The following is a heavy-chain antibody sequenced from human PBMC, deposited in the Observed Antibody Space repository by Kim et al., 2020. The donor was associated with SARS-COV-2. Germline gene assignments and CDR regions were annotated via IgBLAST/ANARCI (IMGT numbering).Heavy chain of an antibody. CDR1: GGSISSSSYY. CDR2: IYYSGST. D-gene: IGHD3-3*01. V-gene: IGHV4-39*01. CDR3: ARSYDFWSGYGSDY. J-gene: IGHJ4*02. Sequence: SETLSLTCTVSGGSISSSSYYWGWIRQPPGKGLEWIGSIYYSGSTYYNPSLKSRVTISVDTSKNQFSLKLSSVTAADTAVYYCARSYDFWSGYGSDYWGQGTLVTVSS.